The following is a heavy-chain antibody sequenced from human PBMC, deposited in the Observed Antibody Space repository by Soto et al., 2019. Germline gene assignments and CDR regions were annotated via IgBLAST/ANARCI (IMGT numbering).Heavy chain of an antibody. J-gene: IGHJ6*03. V-gene: IGHV4-34*01. CDR3: RIGPPAIYYFYMDV. CDR2: INHSGST. CDR1: GGSFSGYY. D-gene: IGHD2-2*01. Sequence: SETLSLTCAVYGGSFSGYYWSWIRQPPGKGLEWIGEINHSGSTNYNPSLKSRVTISVDTSKNQFSLKLSSVTAADTAVYYCRIGPPAIYYFYMDVWGKGTTVTVSS.